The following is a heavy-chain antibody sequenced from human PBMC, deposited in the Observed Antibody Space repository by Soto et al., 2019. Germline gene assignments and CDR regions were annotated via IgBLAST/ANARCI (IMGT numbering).Heavy chain of an antibody. J-gene: IGHJ6*02. D-gene: IGHD3-10*01. CDR1: GFTFSSYA. V-gene: IGHV3-23*01. CDR2: VSAGGDMT. CDR3: ARGDRGGSGSPASYYYSGLDV. Sequence: DVQLLESGGHLVQPGGSLRLSCADSGFTFSSYAMSCVRQAPGKGLEWVSSVSAGGDMTYYSDSVKGRFTISRDNSNNALFLQMNSLRIEDTALYYCARGDRGGSGSPASYYYSGLDVWGQGTTVTV.